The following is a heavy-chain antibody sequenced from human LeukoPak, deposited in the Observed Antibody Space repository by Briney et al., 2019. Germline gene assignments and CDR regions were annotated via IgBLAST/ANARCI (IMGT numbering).Heavy chain of an antibody. V-gene: IGHV3-7*01. Sequence: GGSLRLSCAASGFTFSSYWMSWVRQAPGKGLEWVTNIKQGGSEKYYVDSVKGRFTISRDNAKYSLYLQMNSLRAEDTAVYYCARADYDYVWGSYHQYYFDYWGQGTLVTVSS. J-gene: IGHJ4*02. CDR2: IKQGGSEK. CDR1: GFTFSSYW. D-gene: IGHD3-16*02. CDR3: ARADYDYVWGSYHQYYFDY.